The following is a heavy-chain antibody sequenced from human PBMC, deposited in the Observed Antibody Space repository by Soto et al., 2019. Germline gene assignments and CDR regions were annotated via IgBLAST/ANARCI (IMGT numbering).Heavy chain of an antibody. D-gene: IGHD3-10*01. J-gene: IGHJ4*02. CDR1: GGSISSGGYY. CDR3: ARGVTMVRGVIHTPYFDY. Sequence: QVQLQESGPGLVKPSQTLSLTCTVSGGSISSGGYYWSWIRQHPGKGLEWIGYIYYSGSTYYNPSLKSRVTISVDTSKNQFALKLSSVTAADTAVYYCARGVTMVRGVIHTPYFDYWGQGTLVTVSS. CDR2: IYYSGST. V-gene: IGHV4-31*03.